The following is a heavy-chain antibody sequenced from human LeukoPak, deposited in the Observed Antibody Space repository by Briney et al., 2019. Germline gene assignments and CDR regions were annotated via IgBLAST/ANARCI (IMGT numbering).Heavy chain of an antibody. D-gene: IGHD5-18*01. CDR2: ISAYSGNT. J-gene: IGHJ4*02. V-gene: IGHV1-18*04. CDR3: ARSGNSYGTGDY. CDR1: GYTFTSYG. Sequence: ASVKVSCKASGYTFTSYGISWVRRAPGQGLEWMGWISAYSGNTNYAQKLQGRVTMTTDTSTSTAYMELRSLRSDDTAVYYCARSGNSYGTGDYWGQGTLVTVSS.